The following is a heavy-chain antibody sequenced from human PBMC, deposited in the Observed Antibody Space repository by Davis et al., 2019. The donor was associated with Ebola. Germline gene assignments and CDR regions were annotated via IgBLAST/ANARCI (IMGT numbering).Heavy chain of an antibody. V-gene: IGHV1-18*01. CDR1: GYTFTSYG. CDR2: ISAYNGNT. CDR3: ARAQYSGSYYASYWFDP. Sequence: ASVKVSCKASGYTFTSYGISWVRQAPGQGLEWMGWISAYNGNTNYAQKLQGRVTMTTDTSTSTAYMELRSLRSDDTAVYYCARAQYSGSYYASYWFDPWGQGTLVTVSS. D-gene: IGHD1-26*01. J-gene: IGHJ5*02.